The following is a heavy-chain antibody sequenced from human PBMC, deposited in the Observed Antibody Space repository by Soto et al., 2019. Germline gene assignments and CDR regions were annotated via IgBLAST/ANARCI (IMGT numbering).Heavy chain of an antibody. CDR2: ITGYNGNT. CDR1: GYTFTHYG. D-gene: IGHD5-12*01. V-gene: IGHV1-18*01. J-gene: IGHJ4*02. CDR3: ARDDGRRRYDRFDY. Sequence: QVQLVQSGAEVKKPGASVKVSCKASGYTFTHYGISWVRQAPGQGLEWMGWITGYNGNTYYAQKLQGRVTMTTDTSTSTAYMELRSLSSDDTAVYYCARDDGRRRYDRFDYWGQVTLVTVSS.